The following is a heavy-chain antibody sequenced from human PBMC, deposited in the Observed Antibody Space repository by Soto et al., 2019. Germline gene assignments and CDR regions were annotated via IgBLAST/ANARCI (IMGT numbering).Heavy chain of an antibody. CDR1: GGSISSYY. V-gene: IGHV4-59*01. D-gene: IGHD6-6*01. J-gene: IGHJ4*02. CDR3: ARGDEGPSIAALGYFDY. CDR2: IYYSGST. Sequence: SETLSLTCTVSGGSISSYYWSWIRQPPGKGLEWIGYIYYSGSTNYNPSLKSRVTISVDTSKNQFSLKLSSVTAADTAVYYCARGDEGPSIAALGYFDYWGQGTLVTVSS.